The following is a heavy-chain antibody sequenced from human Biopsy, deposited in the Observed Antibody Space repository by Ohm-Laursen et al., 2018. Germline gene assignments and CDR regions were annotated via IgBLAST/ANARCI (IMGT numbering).Heavy chain of an antibody. J-gene: IGHJ4*02. V-gene: IGHV4-39*01. CDR1: GVSISSTTYY. CDR3: ARQGEWEHFADY. Sequence: SETLSLTCSVSGVSISSTTYYWGWIRQPPGKGLEWIGSIHYSGTTYYHASLRSRVTISVDKSKNQFSLKLTSVTAAETAVYYCARQGEWEHFADYWGQGTLVSVS. D-gene: IGHD1-26*01. CDR2: IHYSGTT.